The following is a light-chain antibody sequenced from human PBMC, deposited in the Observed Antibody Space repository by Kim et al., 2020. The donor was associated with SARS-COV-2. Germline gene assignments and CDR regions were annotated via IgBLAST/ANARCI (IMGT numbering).Light chain of an antibody. CDR3: QQYNNWPYT. Sequence: GAPGERATLPCRASQSVSRNLAWYQQKPGQAPRLLISGESTWATGIPARFSGSGSGTEFSLTISSLQSEDVAVYYCQQYNNWPYTFGQGTKLEI. CDR1: QSVSRN. J-gene: IGKJ2*01. V-gene: IGKV3-15*01. CDR2: GES.